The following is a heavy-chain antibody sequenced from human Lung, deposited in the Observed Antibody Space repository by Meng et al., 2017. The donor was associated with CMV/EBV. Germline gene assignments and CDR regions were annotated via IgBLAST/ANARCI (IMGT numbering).Heavy chain of an antibody. V-gene: IGHV5-51*01. CDR2: IYPGDSDT. D-gene: IGHD6-6*01. CDR1: GYSFTSYW. CDR3: ARKEESYSSSGFDY. Sequence: XVSXKGSGYSFTSYWIGWVRQMPGKGLEWMGIIYPGDSDTRYSPSFQGQVTISADKSISTAYLQWSSLKASDTAMYYCARKEESYSSSGFDYWGEGTXVTVSS. J-gene: IGHJ4*02.